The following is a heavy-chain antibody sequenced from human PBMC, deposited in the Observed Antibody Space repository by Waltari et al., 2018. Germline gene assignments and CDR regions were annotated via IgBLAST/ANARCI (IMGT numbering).Heavy chain of an antibody. CDR3: ARPSGFSRHFDY. V-gene: IGHV3-53*02. J-gene: IGHJ4*02. CDR1: GFSFRYNS. D-gene: IGHD3-22*01. CDR2: IDSGGGT. Sequence: VQLVETGGDLMQPGGSLRVSCVASGFSFRYNSMSWVRRAPGKGLEWVSTIDSGGGTYYADSVKGRFTISRVTSKDTLYLQLNRLTAEDTAVYYCARPSGFSRHFDYWGRGTLVTVSS.